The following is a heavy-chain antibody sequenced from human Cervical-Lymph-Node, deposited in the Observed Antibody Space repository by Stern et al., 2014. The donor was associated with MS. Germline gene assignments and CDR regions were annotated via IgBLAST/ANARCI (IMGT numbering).Heavy chain of an antibody. D-gene: IGHD5-24*01. CDR2: IHSSGST. J-gene: IGHJ4*02. V-gene: IGHV4-59*01. CDR1: GGSIRSYY. Sequence: VQLLESGPGLVKPSETLSLTCTVSGGSIRSYYWSWIRQPPGKGLEWIGYIHSSGSTNYKSSLKSRVTISVDTSKNQFSLNLNSVTAADTAVYYCARGAETATPWDFWGQGTLVTVSS. CDR3: ARGAETATPWDF.